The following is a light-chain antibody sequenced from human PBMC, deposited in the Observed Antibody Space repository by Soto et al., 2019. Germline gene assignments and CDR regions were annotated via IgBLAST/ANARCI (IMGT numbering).Light chain of an antibody. CDR1: SSDVGGYNY. J-gene: IGLJ1*01. CDR2: DVS. CDR3: GSYASSSTLYV. Sequence: QSALTQPASVPGSPGQSITISCNGTSSDVGGYNYVSWYQQHSGKAPKLMIYDVSNRPSGVSNRFSGSKSGNTASLTISGLQAEDEADYYCGSYASSSTLYVFGTGTKVTVL. V-gene: IGLV2-14*01.